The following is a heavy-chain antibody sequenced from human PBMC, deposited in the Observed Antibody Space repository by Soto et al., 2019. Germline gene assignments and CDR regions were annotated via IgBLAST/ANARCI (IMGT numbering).Heavy chain of an antibody. CDR1: GGSFSGYY. CDR2: INHSGST. Sequence: SETLSLTCAVYGGSFSGYYWSWIRQPPGKGLEWIGEINHSGSTNYNPSLKSRVTISVDTAKNQFSLELSSVTAAETAVYYCASIVVVTATHAGAFDYWGQGTLVTVSS. D-gene: IGHD2-21*02. CDR3: ASIVVVTATHAGAFDY. V-gene: IGHV4-34*01. J-gene: IGHJ4*02.